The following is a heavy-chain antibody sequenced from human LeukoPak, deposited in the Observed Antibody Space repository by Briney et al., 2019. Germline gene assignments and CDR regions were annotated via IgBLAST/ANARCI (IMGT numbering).Heavy chain of an antibody. D-gene: IGHD2-15*01. V-gene: IGHV4-38-2*01. CDR1: GYSVSSGYY. Sequence: SETLSLTCAVSGYSVSSGYYWDWIRQSPGKGLEWIGSIYHSGSTHYNPSLKSRVSISVDKSKNQFSLKLTSVTAADTAIYYCARVVVVAATPGALDIWGQGTMVTVSS. CDR3: ARVVVVAATPGALDI. J-gene: IGHJ3*02. CDR2: IYHSGST.